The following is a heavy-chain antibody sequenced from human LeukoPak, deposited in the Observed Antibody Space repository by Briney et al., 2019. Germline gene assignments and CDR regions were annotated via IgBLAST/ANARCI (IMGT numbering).Heavy chain of an antibody. Sequence: GGSLRLSCAASGFTFSSYAMSWVRQAPGKGLEWGSAISGSGGSTYYADSVKGRFTISRDNSKNTLYLQLNSLRAEDTAVYYCAKDRHYESYLNFYWGQGTLVTVSS. CDR1: GFTFSSYA. D-gene: IGHD3-22*01. J-gene: IGHJ4*02. V-gene: IGHV3-23*01. CDR2: ISGSGGST. CDR3: AKDRHYESYLNFY.